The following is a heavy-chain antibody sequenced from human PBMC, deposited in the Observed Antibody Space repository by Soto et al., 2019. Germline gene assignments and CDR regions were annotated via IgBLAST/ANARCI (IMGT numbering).Heavy chain of an antibody. V-gene: IGHV3-23*01. D-gene: IGHD1-26*01. Sequence: GGSLRLSCEGSGFTSSNHVISWVRQAPGKGLEWVSSISGSGGSTYYADSVKGRFTISRDNSKNTLYLQMNSLRVEDTAVYYCAKDLYSGSYYWFDYWGQGTLVTVSS. CDR3: AKDLYSGSYYWFDY. CDR1: GFTSSNHV. CDR2: ISGSGGST. J-gene: IGHJ4*02.